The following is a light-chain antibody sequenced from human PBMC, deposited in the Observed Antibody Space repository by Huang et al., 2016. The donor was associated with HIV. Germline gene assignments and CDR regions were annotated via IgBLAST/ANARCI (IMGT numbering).Light chain of an antibody. J-gene: IGKJ2*01. CDR3: QQYYSAPYT. Sequence: DIVMTQSPDSLAVSLGERATINCKSSQSVLYSSSNKNYLAWYQQRPGQPPKLVIYCASTREAGVPYRFSGSGSGTDFTLTISSLQTEDVAVYYCQQYYSAPYTFGQGTKLEIK. CDR1: QSVLYSSSNKNY. CDR2: CAS. V-gene: IGKV4-1*01.